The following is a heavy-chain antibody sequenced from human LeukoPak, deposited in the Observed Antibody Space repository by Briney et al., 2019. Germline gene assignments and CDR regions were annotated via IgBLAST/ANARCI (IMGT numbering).Heavy chain of an antibody. V-gene: IGHV1-69*13. D-gene: IGHD3-22*01. J-gene: IGHJ4*02. CDR2: IIPIFGTA. CDR1: GGTFSSYA. CDR3: ARDRNYYDSSGYYWGPYY. Sequence: SVKVSCKASGGTFSSYAISWVRQAPGQGLEWMGGIIPIFGTANYAQKFQGRVTITADESTSTAYMELSSLRSEDTAVYYCARDRNYYDSSGYYWGPYYWGQGTLVTVSS.